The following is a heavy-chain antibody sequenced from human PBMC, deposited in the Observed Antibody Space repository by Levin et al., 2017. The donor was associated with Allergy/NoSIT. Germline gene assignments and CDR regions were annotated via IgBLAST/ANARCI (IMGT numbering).Heavy chain of an antibody. CDR2: ISASGGNT. D-gene: IGHD2-2*03. CDR1: GFTFSTYA. J-gene: IGHJ2*01. CDR3: AKDIGFCSSATSCYQYWYFDL. Sequence: ESLKISCAASGFTFSTYAMRWVRQAPGKGLEWVAGISASGGNTYHADSVKGRFTISRDNSNNTLYLQLNNLRADDTAIYYCAKDIGFCSSATSCYQYWYFDLWGRGTLVTVSS. V-gene: IGHV3-23*01.